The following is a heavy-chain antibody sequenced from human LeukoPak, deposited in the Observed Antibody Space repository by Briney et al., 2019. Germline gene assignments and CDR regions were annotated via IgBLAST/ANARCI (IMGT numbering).Heavy chain of an antibody. CDR1: GGSISSYY. V-gene: IGHV4-59*01. CDR3: ATSPESIAARL. D-gene: IGHD6-6*01. J-gene: IGHJ4*02. Sequence: PSETLSLTCTVSGGSISSYYWSWIRQPPGKGLEWIGYIYYSGSTNYNPSLKSRVTISVDTSKSQFSLKLSSVTAADTAVYYCATSPESIAARLWGQGTLVTVSS. CDR2: IYYSGST.